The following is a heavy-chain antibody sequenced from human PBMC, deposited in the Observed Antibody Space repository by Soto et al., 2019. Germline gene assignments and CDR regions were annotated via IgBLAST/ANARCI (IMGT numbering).Heavy chain of an antibody. CDR3: AGLDPGVIVNTFDS. Sequence: SETLSLTCTVSGGSISSSSYYWGWIRQPPGKGLEWIGTIYYSGSTYYNPSLKSRVTISIYTSKNQFSLKLTSVTAADTAVYYCAGLDPGVIVNTFDSWGQGTLVTVSS. D-gene: IGHD3-22*01. CDR1: GGSISSSSYY. V-gene: IGHV4-39*01. CDR2: IYYSGST. J-gene: IGHJ4*02.